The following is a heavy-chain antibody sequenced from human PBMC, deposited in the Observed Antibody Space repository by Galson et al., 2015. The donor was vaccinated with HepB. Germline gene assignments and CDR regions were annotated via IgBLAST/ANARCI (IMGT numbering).Heavy chain of an antibody. V-gene: IGHV3-7*03. D-gene: IGHD3-10*01. CDR1: DFTFSNYW. CDR2: INPDGSEK. Sequence: SLRLSCAASDFTFSNYWINWVRQAPGKGLEWVANINPDGSEKYYVASLKGRFTISRDNAKNSLYLQMDSLRAEDTAVYYCARRISLVRGIITRPDYYYGMDVWGQGTAVTVAS. J-gene: IGHJ6*02. CDR3: ARRISLVRGIITRPDYYYGMDV.